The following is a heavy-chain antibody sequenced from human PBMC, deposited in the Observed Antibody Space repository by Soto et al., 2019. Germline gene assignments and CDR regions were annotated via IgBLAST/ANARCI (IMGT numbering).Heavy chain of an antibody. CDR1: GYTFTSYG. D-gene: IGHD6-13*01. V-gene: IGHV1-18*01. CDR3: ARDLGSQGQQLVPRVQH. CDR2: ISAYNGNT. J-gene: IGHJ1*01. Sequence: ASVKVSCKASGYTFTSYGISWVRQAPGQGLEWMGWISAYNGNTNYAQKLQGRVTMTTDNSTRTSYIELGSLRFDAPALFYCARDLGSQGQQLVPRVQHWGKGTLVTAPS.